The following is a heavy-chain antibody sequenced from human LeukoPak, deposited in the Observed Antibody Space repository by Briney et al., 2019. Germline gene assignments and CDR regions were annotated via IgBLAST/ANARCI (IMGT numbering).Heavy chain of an antibody. CDR1: GFTFSDHY. D-gene: IGHD2-21*01. CDR2: ISSGSTYI. J-gene: IGHJ4*02. CDR3: ARDLRAFCGGECAFHY. Sequence: GGSLRLSCTASGFTFSDHYMDWVRQAPGQGLEWVSSISSGSTYIYYADSVKGRFTVSRDNAQNSLYLQMNSLSAQDTAVSYCARDLRAFCGGECAFHYWGQGTLVTVSS. V-gene: IGHV3-21*01.